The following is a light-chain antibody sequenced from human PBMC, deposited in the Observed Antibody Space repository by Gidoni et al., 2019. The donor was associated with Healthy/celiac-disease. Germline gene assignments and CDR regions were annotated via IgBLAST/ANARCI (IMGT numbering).Light chain of an antibody. CDR2: YDD. Sequence: SVLTQPPSVPEAPRQRVTISFSGSSSNIGNNAVNWYQQLPGKAPKLLIYYDDLLPSGVSDRFSGSKSGTSASLAISGLQSEDDADYYCAAWDDRLKKLVFGGGTKLTVL. CDR3: AAWDDRLKKLV. J-gene: IGLJ3*02. V-gene: IGLV1-36*01. CDR1: SSNIGNNA.